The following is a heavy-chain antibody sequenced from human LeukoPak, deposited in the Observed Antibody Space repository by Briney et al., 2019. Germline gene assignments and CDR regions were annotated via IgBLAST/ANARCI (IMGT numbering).Heavy chain of an antibody. V-gene: IGHV3-7*01. CDR3: ARDGGWGWDY. CDR2: IKEDGSQK. D-gene: IGHD6-19*01. J-gene: IGHJ4*02. CDR1: GFTYSNHW. Sequence: GGSLRLSCAASGFTYSNHWMSWVRQAPGKGLEWVGNIKEDGSQKYYAGSVKGRFTISRDNAKNSLYLQMNSLRVEDTAVYYRARDGGWGWDYWGQGTLVTVSS.